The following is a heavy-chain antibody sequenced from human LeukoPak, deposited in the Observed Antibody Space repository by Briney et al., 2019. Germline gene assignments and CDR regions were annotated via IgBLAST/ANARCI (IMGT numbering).Heavy chain of an antibody. CDR1: GGTFSSYA. CDR3: AFNSDSSPRNYFDY. D-gene: IGHD2/OR15-2a*01. Sequence: ASVKVSCKASGGTFSSYAISWVRQAPGQGLEWMGGIIPIFGTAKDAQKFQGRVTITADKSTTTAYMELSSLRSEDTAVYYCAFNSDSSPRNYFDYWGQGTLVTVSS. V-gene: IGHV1-69*06. J-gene: IGHJ4*02. CDR2: IIPIFGTA.